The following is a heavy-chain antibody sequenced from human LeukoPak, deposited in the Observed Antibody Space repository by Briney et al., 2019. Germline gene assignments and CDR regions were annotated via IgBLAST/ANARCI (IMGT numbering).Heavy chain of an antibody. V-gene: IGHV4-59*01. J-gene: IGHJ3*02. CDR1: GGSISSYY. CDR2: IYYSGST. Sequence: SETLSLTCTVSGGSISSYYWSWIRQPPGKGLEWIGYIYYSGSTNYNPSLKSRVTISVDTSKNQFSLKLSSVTAADTAVYYCARGLWGRGAFDIWGQGTMVTVSS. D-gene: IGHD1-26*01. CDR3: ARGLWGRGAFDI.